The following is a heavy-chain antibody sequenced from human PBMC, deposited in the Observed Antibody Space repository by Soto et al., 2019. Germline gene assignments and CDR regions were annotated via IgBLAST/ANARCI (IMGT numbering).Heavy chain of an antibody. V-gene: IGHV4-39*01. D-gene: IGHD6-13*01. CDR2: IYYSGST. CDR1: GGSISSSSYY. J-gene: IGHJ5*02. Sequence: PSETLSLTCTVSGGSISSSSYYWCWIRQPPGKGLEWIGSIYYSGSTYYNPSLKSRVTISVDTSKNQFSLKLSSVTAADTAVYYCARHWGYSRSTPTPRSNWFDPWGQGTLVTVSS. CDR3: ARHWGYSRSTPTPRSNWFDP.